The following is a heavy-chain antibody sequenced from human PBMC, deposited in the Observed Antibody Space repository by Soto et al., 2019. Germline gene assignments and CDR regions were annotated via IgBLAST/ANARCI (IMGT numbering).Heavy chain of an antibody. CDR3: ASKDTYYYDSSGDQYGMDV. Sequence: QVQLVESGGGVVQPGRSLRLSCAASGFTFSSYGMHRVRHAPGKGLEWVAVIWYDGSNKYYADSVKGRFTISRDNSKNTLYLQMNSLTAEDTAVYYCASKDTYYYDSSGDQYGMDVWGQGTTVTVSS. CDR1: GFTFSSYG. V-gene: IGHV3-33*01. CDR2: IWYDGSNK. D-gene: IGHD3-22*01. J-gene: IGHJ6*02.